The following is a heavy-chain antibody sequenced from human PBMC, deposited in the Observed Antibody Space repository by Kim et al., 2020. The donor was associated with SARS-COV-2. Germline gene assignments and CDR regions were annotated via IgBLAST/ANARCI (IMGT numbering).Heavy chain of an antibody. Sequence: GGSLRLSCTTSGFTFTGYAMSWVRQAPGKGLEWVSSIDGSDGTTYFVDSVKGRFTISRDNSKNTLYLQMSTLRADDTAVYYCVKRGWGSIWDHWGQGTLVTVAS. V-gene: IGHV3-23*01. CDR1: GFTFTGYA. CDR2: IDGSDGTT. CDR3: VKRGWGSIWDH. D-gene: IGHD2-21*01. J-gene: IGHJ4*02.